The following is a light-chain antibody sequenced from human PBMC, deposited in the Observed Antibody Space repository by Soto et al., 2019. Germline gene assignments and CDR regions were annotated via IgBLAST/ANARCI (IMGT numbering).Light chain of an antibody. V-gene: IGKV3-11*01. CDR2: DAS. CDR3: QQRSNWPPIT. CDR1: QSVSRY. J-gene: IGKJ5*01. Sequence: EIVLTQSPSTLSLSPGERATLSCRASQSVSRYLAWYQQKPGQAPRLLIYDASNRATGIPARFSGSGSGTDFTLTISSLEPEDFAVYYCQQRSNWPPITFGQRTRLAIK.